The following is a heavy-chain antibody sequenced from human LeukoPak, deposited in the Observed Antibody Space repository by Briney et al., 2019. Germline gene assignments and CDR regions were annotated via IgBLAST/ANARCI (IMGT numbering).Heavy chain of an antibody. J-gene: IGHJ3*02. D-gene: IGHD3-10*01. CDR3: TKNGGYSDAFDI. CDR2: ISGDGGRT. Sequence: GGSLRLSCAASGFIFDDYAMHWVRQAPGKGLEWVSLISGDGGRTYYTDSVKGRFTISRDNSKHALYLQMNSLRTEDTALYYCTKNGGYSDAFDIWGQGTMVTVSS. V-gene: IGHV3-43*02. CDR1: GFIFDDYA.